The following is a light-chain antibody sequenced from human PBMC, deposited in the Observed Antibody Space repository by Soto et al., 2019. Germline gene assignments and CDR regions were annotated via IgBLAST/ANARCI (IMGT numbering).Light chain of an antibody. J-gene: IGKJ1*01. CDR2: GAS. CDR3: QQYSHWTPST. V-gene: IGKV3-15*01. Sequence: EIVMTQSPATLSVSPGERATLSCRASQSVSSNLAWYQQKPGQAPRLLIYGASTRATGIPARFSGSGSGTEFTLTISSLQSEDFAVYYWQQYSHWTPSTFGQGPKLDIK. CDR1: QSVSSN.